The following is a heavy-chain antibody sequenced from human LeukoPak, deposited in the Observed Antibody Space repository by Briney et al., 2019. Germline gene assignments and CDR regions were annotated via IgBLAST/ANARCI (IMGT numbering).Heavy chain of an antibody. CDR2: IYHSGNT. CDR3: ASRSPAHDY. Sequence: SETLSLTCAVSGYSISSGYYWGWIRPPPGKGREGIGSIYHSGNTYYNPSLKRRITISVDTSKNHFSLNLSSVTAADTAVYYCASRSPAHDYWGQGTLSPSPQ. V-gene: IGHV4-38-2*01. CDR1: GYSISSGYY. D-gene: IGHD2-2*01. J-gene: IGHJ4*02.